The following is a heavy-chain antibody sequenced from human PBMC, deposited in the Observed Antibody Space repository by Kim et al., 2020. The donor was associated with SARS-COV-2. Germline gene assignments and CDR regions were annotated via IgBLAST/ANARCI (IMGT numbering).Heavy chain of an antibody. Sequence: GGSLRLSCAASGFTFSSYSMNWVRQAPGKGLEWVSSISSSSSYIYYADSVKGRFTISRDNAKNSLYLQMNSLRAEDTAVYYCARVPIVGATPNYYYYGMDVWGQGTKVTVSS. CDR1: GFTFSSYS. J-gene: IGHJ6*02. CDR2: ISSSSSYI. CDR3: ARVPIVGATPNYYYYGMDV. D-gene: IGHD1-26*01. V-gene: IGHV3-21*01.